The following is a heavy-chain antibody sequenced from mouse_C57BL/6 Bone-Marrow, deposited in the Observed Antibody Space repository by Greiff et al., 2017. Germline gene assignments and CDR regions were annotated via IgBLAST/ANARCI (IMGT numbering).Heavy chain of an antibody. CDR3: TTAPQNYYGSRRDY. CDR1: GFNIKDDY. CDR2: IDPENGDT. J-gene: IGHJ2*01. Sequence: EVKVVESGAELVRPGASVKLSCTASGFNIKDDYMHWVKQRPEQGLEWIGWIDPENGDTEYASKFQGKATITADTSSNTAYLQLSSLTSEDTAVYYCTTAPQNYYGSRRDYWGQGTTLTVSS. D-gene: IGHD1-1*01. V-gene: IGHV14-4*01.